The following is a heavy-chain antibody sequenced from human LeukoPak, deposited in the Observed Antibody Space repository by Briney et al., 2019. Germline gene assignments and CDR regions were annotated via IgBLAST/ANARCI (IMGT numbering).Heavy chain of an antibody. J-gene: IGHJ4*02. D-gene: IGHD1-26*01. CDR1: GSCMSSYS. Sequence: PSETLSLTCTVSGSCMSSYSWSWIRQPAGKGLEWIGRIYTSGSTNYNPSLKSRVTISVDKSKNQFSLILSSVTAADTAVYYCARDLGSYRHYFDYWGQGTLVTVSS. CDR3: ARDLGSYRHYFDY. CDR2: IYTSGST. V-gene: IGHV4-4*07.